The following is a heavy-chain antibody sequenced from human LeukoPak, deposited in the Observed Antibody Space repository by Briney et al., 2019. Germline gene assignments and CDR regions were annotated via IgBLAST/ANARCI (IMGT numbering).Heavy chain of an antibody. D-gene: IGHD6-13*01. CDR2: IYYSGST. V-gene: IGHV4-59*01. Sequence: SETLSLTCTVSGGSISSYYWSWIRQPPGKGLEWIGYIYYSGSTNYNPSLKSRVTISVHPSKNQFSLQLSSVTAADTAVYYCAREGALSETYSSSWYVSGPQTNWFDPWGQGTLVTVSS. J-gene: IGHJ5*02. CDR3: AREGALSETYSSSWYVSGPQTNWFDP. CDR1: GGSISSYY.